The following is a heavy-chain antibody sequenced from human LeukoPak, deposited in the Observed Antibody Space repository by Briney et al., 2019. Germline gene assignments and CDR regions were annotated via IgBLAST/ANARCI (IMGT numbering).Heavy chain of an antibody. CDR2: IYASGST. Sequence: SETLSFTCTVSGGSISSYYWSWIRQPPRKGLEWIGYIYASGSTNYNPSLKSRVTISVDTSKNQFSLKLSSVTAADTAVYYCARWAVAGQGGFDYWGQGTLVTVSS. V-gene: IGHV4-4*09. J-gene: IGHJ4*02. CDR1: GGSISSYY. D-gene: IGHD6-19*01. CDR3: ARWAVAGQGGFDY.